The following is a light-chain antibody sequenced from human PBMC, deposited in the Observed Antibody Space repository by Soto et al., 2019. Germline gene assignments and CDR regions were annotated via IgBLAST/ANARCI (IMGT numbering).Light chain of an antibody. V-gene: IGLV2-14*03. CDR1: SSDVGGYNY. J-gene: IGLJ1*01. Sequence: QSALTQPASVSGSPGQSITISCTGTSSDVGGYNYVSWYQQHPGKAPKLMIYDVSNRPSGVSDRFSGSKSGNTASLTISGLQAEDEADYFCNSYTRSSTPSVFGTGTKLTVL. CDR2: DVS. CDR3: NSYTRSSTPSV.